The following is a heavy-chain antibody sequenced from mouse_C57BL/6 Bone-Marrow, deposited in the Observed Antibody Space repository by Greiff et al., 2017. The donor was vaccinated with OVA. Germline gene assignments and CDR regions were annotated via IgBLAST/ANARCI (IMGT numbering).Heavy chain of an antibody. CDR3: ARYYDYDAYAMDY. Sequence: EVKLVESGGGLVQPGGSLSLSCAASGFTFTDYYMSWVRQPPGKALEWLGFIRHKANGYTTEYSASVKGRFTISRDNSQSIIYLQMNALIAEDSATYYGARYYDYDAYAMDYWGQGTSVTVSS. D-gene: IGHD2-4*01. CDR1: GFTFTDYY. CDR2: IRHKANGYTT. J-gene: IGHJ4*01. V-gene: IGHV7-3*01.